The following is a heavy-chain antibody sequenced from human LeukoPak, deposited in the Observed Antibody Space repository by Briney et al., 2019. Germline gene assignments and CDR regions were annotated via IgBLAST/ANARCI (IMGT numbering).Heavy chain of an antibody. CDR3: ARDSGYDSGLDY. D-gene: IGHD5-12*01. CDR1: GGSVSSGSYY. V-gene: IGHV4-61*01. Sequence: SETLSLTCTVSGGSVSSGSYYWSWIRQPPGKGLEWIGYIYYSGSTNYNPSLKSRVTISVDTSKNQFSLKLSSVTAADTAVYYCARDSGYDSGLDYWGQGTLVTVSS. J-gene: IGHJ4*02. CDR2: IYYSGST.